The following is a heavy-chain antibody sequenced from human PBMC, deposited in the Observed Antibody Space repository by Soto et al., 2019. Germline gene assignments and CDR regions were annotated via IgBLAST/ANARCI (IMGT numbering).Heavy chain of an antibody. D-gene: IGHD4-17*01. V-gene: IGHV4-30-4*02. CDR1: GGSISSGDYY. J-gene: IGHJ5*02. CDR3: ARTLFTYGNWFDP. Sequence: ASETLSLTCTVSGGSISSGDYYWSWIRQPPGKGLEWIGYIYYSGSTYYNPSPKSRVTISVDTSKNQFSLKLSSVTAADTAVYYCARTLFTYGNWFDPWGQGTLVTVSS. CDR2: IYYSGST.